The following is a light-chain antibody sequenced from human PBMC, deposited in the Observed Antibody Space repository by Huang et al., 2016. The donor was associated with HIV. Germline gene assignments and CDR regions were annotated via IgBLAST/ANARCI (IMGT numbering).Light chain of an antibody. J-gene: IGKJ5*01. CDR3: QQYYTTPRDT. V-gene: IGKV1-NL1*01. CDR2: AAS. Sequence: DIQMTQSPSSLSASVGDRVTITCRASQDIRSSLAWYQQKPGKAPKLLLFAASRLESGVPSRFSGSRSGTDYTLTISSLQPEDFAPYYCQQYYTTPRDTFGQGTRLEIK. CDR1: QDIRSS.